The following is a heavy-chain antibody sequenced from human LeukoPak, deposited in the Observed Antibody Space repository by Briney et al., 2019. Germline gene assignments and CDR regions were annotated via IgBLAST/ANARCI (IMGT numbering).Heavy chain of an antibody. J-gene: IGHJ5*02. D-gene: IGHD6-6*01. CDR2: IYYSGST. V-gene: IGHV4-39*01. CDR3: ARLIAAGQVWFDP. CDR1: GGSISSSSYY. Sequence: SETLSLTCTVPGGSISSSSYYWGWIRQPPGKGLEWIGSIYYSGSTYYNPSLKSRVTISVDTSKNQFSLKLSSVTAADTAVYYCARLIAAGQVWFDPWGQGTLVTVSS.